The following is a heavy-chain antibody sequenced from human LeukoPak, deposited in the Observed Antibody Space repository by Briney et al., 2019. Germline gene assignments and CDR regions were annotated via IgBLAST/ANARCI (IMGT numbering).Heavy chain of an antibody. Sequence: GGSLRLSCVASGFTVSSYAMSWVRQAPGKGLEWVSAISGSGGSTYCADSVKGRFTISRDNSKNTLYLQMNSLRAEDTAVYYCAKEGERFGATDFDYWGQGTLVTVSS. CDR2: ISGSGGST. J-gene: IGHJ4*02. CDR3: AKEGERFGATDFDY. CDR1: GFTVSSYA. V-gene: IGHV3-23*01. D-gene: IGHD1-26*01.